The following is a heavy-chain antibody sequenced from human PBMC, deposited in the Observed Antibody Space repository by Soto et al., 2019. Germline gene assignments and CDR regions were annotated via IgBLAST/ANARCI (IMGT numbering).Heavy chain of an antibody. CDR3: ARDQPYYDILTGYYSGWFDP. V-gene: IGHV4-31*03. Sequence: KRSETLSLTCTVSGGSISSGGYYWSWIRQHPGKGLEWIGYIYYSGSTYYNPSLKSRVTISVDTSKNQFSLKLSSVTAADTAVYYCARDQPYYDILTGYYSGWFDPWGQGTLVTVSS. D-gene: IGHD3-9*01. J-gene: IGHJ5*02. CDR1: GGSISSGGYY. CDR2: IYYSGST.